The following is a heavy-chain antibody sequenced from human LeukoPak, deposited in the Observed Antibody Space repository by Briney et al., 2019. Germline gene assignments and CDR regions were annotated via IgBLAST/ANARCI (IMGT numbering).Heavy chain of an antibody. J-gene: IGHJ4*02. Sequence: PGGSLRLSCAASGFTFNTYGMHWVRQAPGKGLEWVAVISYDGSNKYYADSVKGRFTISRDNSKNTLYLQMNSLRAEDTAVYYCAKPYRKELRYFDSLDYWGQGTLVTVSS. CDR1: GFTFNTYG. V-gene: IGHV3-30*18. D-gene: IGHD3-9*01. CDR3: AKPYRKELRYFDSLDY. CDR2: ISYDGSNK.